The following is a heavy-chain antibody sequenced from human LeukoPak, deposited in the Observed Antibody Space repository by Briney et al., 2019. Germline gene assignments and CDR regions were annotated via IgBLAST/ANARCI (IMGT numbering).Heavy chain of an antibody. CDR3: ARELSFSSSWYDPYYFDY. CDR1: GYTFTSYG. D-gene: IGHD6-13*01. Sequence: ASVKVSCKASGYTFTSYGISWVRQAPGQGLEWMGWISAYNGKTNYAQKLQGRVTMTTDTSTSTAHMELRSLRSDDTAVYYCARELSFSSSWYDPYYFDYWGQGTLVTVSS. CDR2: ISAYNGKT. V-gene: IGHV1-18*01. J-gene: IGHJ4*02.